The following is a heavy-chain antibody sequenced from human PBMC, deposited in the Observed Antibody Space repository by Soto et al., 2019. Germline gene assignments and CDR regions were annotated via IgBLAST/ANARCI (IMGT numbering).Heavy chain of an antibody. D-gene: IGHD6-19*01. CDR3: ASRIAVAGRVVYY. V-gene: IGHV3-53*01. J-gene: IGHJ4*02. CDR1: GFTVSSNS. CDR2: IYSGGST. Sequence: VGSLRLSCAAYGFTVSSNSMIWVRQAPGKGLEWFLVIYSGGSTYYADSVKGRFTISRDNSKNTLYLQMNSLRAEDTAVYYCASRIAVAGRVVYYWGQGT.